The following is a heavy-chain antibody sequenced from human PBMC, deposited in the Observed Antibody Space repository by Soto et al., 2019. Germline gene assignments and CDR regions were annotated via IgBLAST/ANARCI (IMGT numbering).Heavy chain of an antibody. V-gene: IGHV1-18*01. CDR1: GYTFTSYG. CDR2: ISAYNGNT. CDR3: ARDEVSYYDSSGYYSGLYYYYYGMDV. J-gene: IGHJ6*02. Sequence: QVQLVQSGAEVKKPGASVKVSCKASGYTFTSYGISWVRQAPGQGLEWMGWISAYNGNTNYAQKLQGRVTMTTDTSTSTAYMELRSLRSDDTAVYYCARDEVSYYDSSGYYSGLYYYYYGMDVWGQGTTVTVSS. D-gene: IGHD3-22*01.